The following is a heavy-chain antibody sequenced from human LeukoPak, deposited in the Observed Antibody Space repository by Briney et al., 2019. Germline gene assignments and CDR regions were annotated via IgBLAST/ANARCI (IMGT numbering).Heavy chain of an antibody. CDR3: ARGKWLRGPLDY. Sequence: SVKVSCKASGYTFTSYDINWVRQAPGQGLEWMGGIIPIFGTANYAQKFQGRVTITADKSTSTAYMELSSLRSEDTAVYYCARGKWLRGPLDYWGQGTLVTVSS. J-gene: IGHJ4*02. D-gene: IGHD5-12*01. V-gene: IGHV1-69*06. CDR2: IIPIFGTA. CDR1: GYTFTSYD.